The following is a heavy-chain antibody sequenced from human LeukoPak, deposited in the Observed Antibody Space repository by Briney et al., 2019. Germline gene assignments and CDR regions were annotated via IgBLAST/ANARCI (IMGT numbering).Heavy chain of an antibody. J-gene: IGHJ3*02. CDR1: GGSISSYS. Sequence: SETLSLTCTVSGGSISSYSWSWIRQPPEKGLEWIGYIYYSGSTNYNPSLKSRVTISVDTSKNQFSLKLSSATAADTAVYYCARHGETNIVVVPAATTRPDAFDIWGQGTMVTVSS. D-gene: IGHD2-2*01. CDR3: ARHGETNIVVVPAATTRPDAFDI. CDR2: IYYSGST. V-gene: IGHV4-59*08.